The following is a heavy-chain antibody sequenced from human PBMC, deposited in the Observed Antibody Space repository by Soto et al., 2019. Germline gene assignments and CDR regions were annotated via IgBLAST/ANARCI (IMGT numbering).Heavy chain of an antibody. J-gene: IGHJ4*02. CDR1: GFSFSNYA. D-gene: IGHD1-26*01. CDR3: ARDLKGDTKLDY. CDR2: ISVDGNTQ. Sequence: PGGSLRLSCAASGFSFSNYAMQWVRQAPGKGLEWMAAISVDGNTQYYADSVGGRFTISRDNSKNTVYVEMISLRAEDTAVYYCARDLKGDTKLDYWGQGTLVTVSS. V-gene: IGHV3-30-3*01.